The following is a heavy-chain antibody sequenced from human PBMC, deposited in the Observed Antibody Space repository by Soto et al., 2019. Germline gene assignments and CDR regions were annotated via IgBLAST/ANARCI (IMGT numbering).Heavy chain of an antibody. V-gene: IGHV1-18*01. J-gene: IGHJ6*02. Sequence: GASVKVSCKASGYTFTSYGISWVRQAPGQGLEWMGWISAYNGNTNYAQKLQGRVTMTTDTSTSTAYMELRSLRSDDTAVYYCAPVIAAAGTHFGDYYYGMDVWGQGTTATVSS. CDR3: APVIAAAGTHFGDYYYGMDV. D-gene: IGHD6-13*01. CDR1: GYTFTSYG. CDR2: ISAYNGNT.